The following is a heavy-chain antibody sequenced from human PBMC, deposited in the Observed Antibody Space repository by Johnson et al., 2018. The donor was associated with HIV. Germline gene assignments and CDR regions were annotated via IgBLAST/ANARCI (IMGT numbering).Heavy chain of an antibody. Sequence: QVQLVESGGGLVQPGGSLRLSCAASGFNVSGKYMTWVRQPPGKGLEWVAVISYDGTNKYYADSVKGRFTISRDSSKNTLYLQMNSLRAEDTAVYYCAITSRTDAFDIWGQGTMVTVSS. V-gene: IGHV3-30*03. CDR1: GFNVSGKY. J-gene: IGHJ3*02. D-gene: IGHD1-1*01. CDR3: AITSRTDAFDI. CDR2: ISYDGTNK.